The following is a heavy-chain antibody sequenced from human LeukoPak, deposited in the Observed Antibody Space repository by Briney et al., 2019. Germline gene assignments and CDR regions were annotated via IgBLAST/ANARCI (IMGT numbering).Heavy chain of an antibody. CDR3: AKGTIFGVDFDY. V-gene: IGHV3-23*01. CDR1: GFIFSSYA. Sequence: GGSLRLSCAASGFIFSSYAMSWVRQAPGKGLEWVSAISGSGGSTYYADSVKGRFTISRDNSKNTLYLQMNSLRAEDTAVYYCAKGTIFGVDFDYWGQGTLVTVSS. CDR2: ISGSGGST. D-gene: IGHD3-3*01. J-gene: IGHJ4*02.